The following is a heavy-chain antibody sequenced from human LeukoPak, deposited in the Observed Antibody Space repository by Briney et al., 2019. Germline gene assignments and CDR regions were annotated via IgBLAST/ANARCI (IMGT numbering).Heavy chain of an antibody. CDR1: GLFFDNFA. V-gene: IGHV3-23*01. CDR2: VSSSGSST. D-gene: IGHD3-10*01. Sequence: GGSLRLSCAASGLFFDNFAMSWVRQAPGKGLVWVSTVSSSGSSTYYADSVKGRFTVSRDNSKNTLYLQMNSLGVEDTAVYYCATQLLWFGESVEEGYWGQGTLVTVSS. CDR3: ATQLLWFGESVEEGY. J-gene: IGHJ4*02.